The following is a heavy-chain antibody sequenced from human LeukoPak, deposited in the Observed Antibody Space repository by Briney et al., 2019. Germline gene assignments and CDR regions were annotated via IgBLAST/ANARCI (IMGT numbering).Heavy chain of an antibody. CDR2: ISPDSGGT. CDR1: GYTFTGFY. D-gene: IGHD7-27*01. V-gene: IGHV1-2*02. J-gene: IGHJ2*01. Sequence: ASVKVSCKPSGYTFTGFYIHWVRQAPRQGLEWMGWISPDSGGTDYAQRFQGRVTMTRDTSITTAYMDLSSLRSDDTAVYYCAIQPWGSGNNWYFDLWGRGTLVTVSS. CDR3: AIQPWGSGNNWYFDL.